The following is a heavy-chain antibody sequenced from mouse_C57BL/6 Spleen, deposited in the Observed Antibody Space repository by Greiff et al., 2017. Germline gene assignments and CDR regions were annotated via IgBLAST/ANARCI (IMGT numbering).Heavy chain of an antibody. CDR1: GYAFSSYW. D-gene: IGHD1-1*01. CDR3: ARSIGITTVVATRAMDY. Sequence: QVQLKQSGAELVKPGASVKISCKASGYAFSSYWMNWVKQRPGKGLEWIGQIYPGDGDTNYNGKFKGKATLTADKSSSTAYMQLSSLTSEDSAVYFCARSIGITTVVATRAMDYWGQGTSVTVSS. CDR2: IYPGDGDT. V-gene: IGHV1-80*01. J-gene: IGHJ4*01.